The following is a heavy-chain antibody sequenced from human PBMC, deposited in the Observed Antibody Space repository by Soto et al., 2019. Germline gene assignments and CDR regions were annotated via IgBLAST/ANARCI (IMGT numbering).Heavy chain of an antibody. D-gene: IGHD6-19*01. CDR1: GGTFSSYA. CDR3: ARDHEPSSGWTHYFDY. Sequence: GASVKVSCKASGGTFSSYAISWVRQAPGQGLEWMGGIIPIFGTANYAQKFQGRVTITADESTSTAYMELSSLRAEDTAVYYCARDHEPSSGWTHYFDYWGQGTLVTVSS. J-gene: IGHJ4*02. V-gene: IGHV1-69*13. CDR2: IIPIFGTA.